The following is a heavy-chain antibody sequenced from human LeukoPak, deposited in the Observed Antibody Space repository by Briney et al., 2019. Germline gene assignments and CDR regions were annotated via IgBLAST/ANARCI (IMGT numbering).Heavy chain of an antibody. J-gene: IGHJ4*02. CDR1: GGSFSGYY. CDR3: ARLASHYVPFDY. V-gene: IGHV4-34*01. D-gene: IGHD3-10*02. CDR2: INHSGST. Sequence: PSETLSLTCAVYGGSFSGYYWSWIRQPPGKGLEWIGEINHSGSTNYNPSLKSRVTISVDTSKNQFSLKLSSVTAADTAVYYCARLASHYVPFDYWGQGTLVTVSS.